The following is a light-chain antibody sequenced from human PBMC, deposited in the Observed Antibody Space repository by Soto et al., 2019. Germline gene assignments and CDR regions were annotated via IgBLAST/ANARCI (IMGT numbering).Light chain of an antibody. J-gene: IGKJ1*01. Sequence: EIVLTQSPDTLSLSPGERATLSCRASQSFSVNYFAWFQQKPGQAPRLLIYGASNRATGIPHMFSGSGSGTDFTLTISRLEPEDFAMYHCQYYGTSPAFGQGTKVEIK. CDR2: GAS. CDR1: QSFSVNY. CDR3: QYYGTSPA. V-gene: IGKV3-20*01.